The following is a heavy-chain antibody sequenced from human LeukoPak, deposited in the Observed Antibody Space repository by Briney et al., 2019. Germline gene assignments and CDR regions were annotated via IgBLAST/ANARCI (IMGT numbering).Heavy chain of an antibody. CDR1: GGTFSSYA. J-gene: IGHJ6*03. CDR3: ARVYGWYYYYMDV. D-gene: IGHD6-19*01. Sequence: ASVKVSCKASGGTFSSYAISWVRQAPGQGLEWMGGINPIFGTANYAQKFQGRVTITADESTSTAYMELSSLRSEDTAVYYCARVYGWYYYYMDVWGEGTTVTVSS. CDR2: INPIFGTA. V-gene: IGHV1-69*13.